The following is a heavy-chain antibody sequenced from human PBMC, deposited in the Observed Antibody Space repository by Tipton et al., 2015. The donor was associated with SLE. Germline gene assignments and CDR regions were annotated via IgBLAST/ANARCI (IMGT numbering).Heavy chain of an antibody. CDR2: IYHTGST. V-gene: IGHV4-4*09. Sequence: LRLSCTVSGGSMRNYYWSWIRQPPGKGLEWIGYIYHTGSTHYNPSLKSRVTISVDTSKNQFSLKLRSVTAADTAVYYCARGYCSTGSCQRGYYFDYWGQGTLVTVSS. D-gene: IGHD2-2*01. J-gene: IGHJ4*02. CDR1: GGSMRNYY. CDR3: ARGYCSTGSCQRGYYFDY.